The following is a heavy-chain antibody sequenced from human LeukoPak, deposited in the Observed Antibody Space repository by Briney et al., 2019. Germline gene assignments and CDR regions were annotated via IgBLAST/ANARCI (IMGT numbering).Heavy chain of an antibody. CDR3: ARLKGVVVAATLFDY. D-gene: IGHD2-15*01. CDR2: IYYSGST. CDR1: GGSISSSSYY. V-gene: IGHV4-39*07. Sequence: PSETLSPTCTVSGGSISSSSYYWGWIRQPPGKGLEWIGSIYYSGSTYYNPSLKSRVTISVDTSKNQFSLKLSSVTAADTAVYYCARLKGVVVAATLFDYWGQGTLVTVSS. J-gene: IGHJ4*02.